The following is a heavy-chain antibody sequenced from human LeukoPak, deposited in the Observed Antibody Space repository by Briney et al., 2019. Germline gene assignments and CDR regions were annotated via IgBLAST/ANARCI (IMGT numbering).Heavy chain of an antibody. J-gene: IGHJ6*02. V-gene: IGHV4-59*01. CDR2: IYYSGST. CDR3: ARVRQYYYYYGMDV. Sequence: PSETLSLTCTVSGGSLRSYYWSWIRQPPGKGLEWIGYIYYSGSTNYNPSLKSRVTISVDTSKNQFSLKLSSVTAADTAVYYCARVRQYYYYYGMDVWGQGTTVTVSS. CDR1: GGSLRSYY.